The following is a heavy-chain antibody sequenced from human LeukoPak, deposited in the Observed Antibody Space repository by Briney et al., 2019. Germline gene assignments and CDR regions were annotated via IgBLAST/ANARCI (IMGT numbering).Heavy chain of an antibody. Sequence: PGGSLRLSCAVSGFTFSNAWMNWVRQAPGKGLEWVGRIKSKTDGGTTDYAAPVKGRFTVSRDNATNSLYLQMNSLRAEDTAVYYCARGGRFLEWLLSDYWGQGTLGTVSS. CDR2: IKSKTDGGTT. J-gene: IGHJ4*02. CDR3: ARGGRFLEWLLSDY. CDR1: GFTFSNAW. D-gene: IGHD3-3*01. V-gene: IGHV3-15*07.